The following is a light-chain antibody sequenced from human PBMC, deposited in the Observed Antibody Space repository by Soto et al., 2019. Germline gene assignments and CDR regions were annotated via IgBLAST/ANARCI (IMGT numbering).Light chain of an antibody. CDR1: QSVSSY. CDR2: DAS. V-gene: IGKV3-11*01. J-gene: IGKJ5*01. CDR3: QQRSNWPPIT. Sequence: EIVLTQSPATLYLSPGERATLSCRASQSVSSYLAWYQQNPGQAPRLLIYDASNRATGIPARFSGSGSGTDITLTISSLEPEDFAVYYCQQRSNWPPITFGQGTRLEIK.